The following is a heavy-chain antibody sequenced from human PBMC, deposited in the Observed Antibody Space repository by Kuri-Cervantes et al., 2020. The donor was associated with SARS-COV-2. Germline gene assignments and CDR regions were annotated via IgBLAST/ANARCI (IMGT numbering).Heavy chain of an antibody. V-gene: IGHV3-30*18. D-gene: IGHD1-26*01. CDR2: ISYDGSNK. CDR3: AKGGGPGSYIPLDY. Sequence: GESLKISCAASGFTFSSYGMHWVRQAPGKGLEWVAVISYDGSNKYYADSVKGRFTISRDNSKNTLYLQMNSLRAEDTAVYYCAKGGGPGSYIPLDYWGQGTLVTSPQ. CDR1: GFTFSSYG. J-gene: IGHJ4*02.